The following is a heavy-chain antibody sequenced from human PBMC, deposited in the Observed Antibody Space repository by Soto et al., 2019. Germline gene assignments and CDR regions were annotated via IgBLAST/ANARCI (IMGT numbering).Heavy chain of an antibody. D-gene: IGHD1-7*01. CDR3: ARHRTAGTTIDGMDV. Sequence: GESLKISRKGSGYSFISYWIGWVRQMPGKGLEWMGIIYPGDSDTRYNPSFQGQVTLSADKSISTAYLQWSSLKASDTGMYYCARHRTAGTTIDGMDVWGQGTTVTVPS. J-gene: IGHJ6*02. V-gene: IGHV5-51*01. CDR2: IYPGDSDT. CDR1: GYSFISYW.